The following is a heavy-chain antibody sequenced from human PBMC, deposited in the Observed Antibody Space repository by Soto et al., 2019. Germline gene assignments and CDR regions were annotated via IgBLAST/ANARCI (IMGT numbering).Heavy chain of an antibody. V-gene: IGHV3-48*02. CDR1: GFTFSSYS. Sequence: EVQLVESGGGLVQPGGSLRLSCAASGFTFSSYSMNWVRQAPGKGLEWVSYISSSSSTIYYADSVKGRFTISRDNAKNSLYLQMNSLRDEDTAVYYCARFGGRGYYDSSGLFFDYWGQGTLVTVSS. D-gene: IGHD3-22*01. CDR2: ISSSSSTI. CDR3: ARFGGRGYYDSSGLFFDY. J-gene: IGHJ4*02.